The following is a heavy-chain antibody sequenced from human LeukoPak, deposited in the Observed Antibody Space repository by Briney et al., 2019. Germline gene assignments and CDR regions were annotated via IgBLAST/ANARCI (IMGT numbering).Heavy chain of an antibody. Sequence: GGSLRLSCAASGFTFSSYAMSWVRQAPGKGLEWVAVIWYDGSNKYYTDSVKGRFTISRDNSNITLYLQMNSLRADDTAVYYCAGGSCGRSGQGWFYFDYWGQGNLVTVSS. V-gene: IGHV3-33*08. CDR1: GFTFSSYA. D-gene: IGHD3-3*01. CDR3: AGGSCGRSGQGWFYFDY. J-gene: IGHJ4*02. CDR2: IWYDGSNK.